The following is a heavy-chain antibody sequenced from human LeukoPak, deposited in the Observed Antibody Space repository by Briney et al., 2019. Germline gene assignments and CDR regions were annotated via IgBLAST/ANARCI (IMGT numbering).Heavy chain of an antibody. CDR2: IYPGGSDT. CDR1: GYXFTSYW. V-gene: IGHV5-51*01. J-gene: IGHJ4*02. Sequence: GESLKISCDGSGYXFTSYWISWVRQMPGKGLEWMGIIYPGGSDTRYSPSFQGQVTISADKSISTAYLQWSSLKASDTAMYYCARLIGYTHYYWGQGTLVTVSS. CDR3: ARLIGYTHYY. D-gene: IGHD5-18*01.